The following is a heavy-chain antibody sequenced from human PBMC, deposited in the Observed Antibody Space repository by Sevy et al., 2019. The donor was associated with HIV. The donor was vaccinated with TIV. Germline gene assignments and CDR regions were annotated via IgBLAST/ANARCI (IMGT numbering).Heavy chain of an antibody. CDR2: FCFGDGKM. J-gene: IGHJ4*02. Sequence: GGSLRLSCMTSAFTFTRYTMTWVRQAPGKGLEWVSTFCFGDGKMYYADSVKGRFTFSRDISKNTVYLQMNSLRADDTAVYYCAREGCTKPHDYWGQGTLVTVSS. D-gene: IGHD2-8*01. CDR3: AREGCTKPHDY. CDR1: AFTFTRYT. V-gene: IGHV3-23*01.